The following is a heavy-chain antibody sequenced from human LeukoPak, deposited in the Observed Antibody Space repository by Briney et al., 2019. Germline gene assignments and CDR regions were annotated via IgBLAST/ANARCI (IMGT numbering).Heavy chain of an antibody. CDR2: ISWNSGSI. CDR1: GFTFDDYA. Sequence: GRSLRLSCAASGFTFDDYAMHWVRQAPGKGLEWVSGISWNSGSIGYADSVKGRFTISRDNAKNSLYLQMNSLRAEDTAVYYCARELWFGEPSMGYWGQGTLVTVSS. J-gene: IGHJ4*02. V-gene: IGHV3-9*01. CDR3: ARELWFGEPSMGY. D-gene: IGHD3-10*01.